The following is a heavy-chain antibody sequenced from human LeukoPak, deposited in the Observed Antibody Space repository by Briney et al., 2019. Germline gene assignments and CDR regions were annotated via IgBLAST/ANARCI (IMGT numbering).Heavy chain of an antibody. D-gene: IGHD2-15*01. CDR3: AKDGGYWYFDL. J-gene: IGHJ2*01. Sequence: PGESLRLSCAASGFTFSTYGMYWVRQAPGKGLEWVAFIRYDGSNKYYADSVKGRFTISRDNSKNTLYLQMNSLRPEDAAVYYCAKDGGYWYFDLWGRGTLVTVSS. CDR1: GFTFSTYG. V-gene: IGHV3-30*02. CDR2: IRYDGSNK.